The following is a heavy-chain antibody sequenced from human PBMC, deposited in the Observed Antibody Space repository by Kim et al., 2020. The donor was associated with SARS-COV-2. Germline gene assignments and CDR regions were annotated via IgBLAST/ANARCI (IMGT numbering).Heavy chain of an antibody. D-gene: IGHD4-17*01. V-gene: IGHV1-8*01. CDR3: ARGTTVTTTDY. Sequence: TGYAQKVQSRVTMTRNTAISTDYMELSSLRSEDTAVYYCARGTTVTTTDYWGQGTLVTVSS. CDR2: T. J-gene: IGHJ4*02.